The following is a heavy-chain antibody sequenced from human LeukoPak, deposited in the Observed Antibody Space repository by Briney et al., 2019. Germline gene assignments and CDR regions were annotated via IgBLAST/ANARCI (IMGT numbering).Heavy chain of an antibody. Sequence: RPSETLSLTCTVSGGSITSYYWSWIRQPPGKGLEWIGYIYYSGSTNYNPPLKSRVTISVDTSKNQFSLKLSSVTAADTAVYYCARGVRSYYDSSGYLTYFDYWGQGTLVTVSS. CDR2: IYYSGST. D-gene: IGHD3-22*01. J-gene: IGHJ4*02. CDR1: GGSITSYY. V-gene: IGHV4-59*12. CDR3: ARGVRSYYDSSGYLTYFDY.